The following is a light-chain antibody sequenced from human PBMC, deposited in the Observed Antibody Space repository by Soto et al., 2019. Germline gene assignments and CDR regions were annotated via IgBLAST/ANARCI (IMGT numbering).Light chain of an antibody. CDR3: AAWDDSLNGHAV. V-gene: IGLV1-44*01. CDR1: SSNIGSNT. J-gene: IGLJ2*01. Sequence: QSVLTQPLSASGTPGQRVTISCSGSSSNIGSNTVNWYQQLPGTAPKLLIYSNNQRPSGVPDRFSGSKSGTSASLAISGLQSEDEADYYCAAWDDSLNGHAVFGGGTKLTVL. CDR2: SNN.